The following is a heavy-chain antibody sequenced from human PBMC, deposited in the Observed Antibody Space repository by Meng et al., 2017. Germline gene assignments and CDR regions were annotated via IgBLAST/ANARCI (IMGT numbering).Heavy chain of an antibody. CDR2: IYHSGST. D-gene: IGHD2-15*01. V-gene: IGHV4-4*02. CDR1: GGSISSRNW. CDR3: ARWSIYCSGGSCYSFDY. J-gene: IGHJ4*02. Sequence: QVQLQESGPGLVKPSGTLSLTCACSGGSISSRNWWSWVRQPPGKGLEWIGEIYHSGSTNYNPSLKSRVTISVDKSKNQFSLKLSSVTAADTAVYYCARWSIYCSGGSCYSFDYWGQGTLVTVSS.